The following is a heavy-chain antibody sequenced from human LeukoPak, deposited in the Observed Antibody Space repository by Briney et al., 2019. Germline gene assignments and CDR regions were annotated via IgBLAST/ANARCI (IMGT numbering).Heavy chain of an antibody. V-gene: IGHV3-23*01. CDR2: FGGDRVA. D-gene: IGHD1-26*01. J-gene: IGHJ4*02. Sequence: GGSLRLSCAASGFPFSNNAMSWVRQTPGKGLEWVSAFGGDRVAHYADSVKGRFTISKDDSKSTLYLQMNSLRAEDTGVYYCTKDLLAWAFDYWGQGILVTVSS. CDR1: GFPFSNNA. CDR3: TKDLLAWAFDY.